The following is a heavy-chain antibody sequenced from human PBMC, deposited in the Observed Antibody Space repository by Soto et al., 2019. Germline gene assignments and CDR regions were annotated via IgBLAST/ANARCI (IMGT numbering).Heavy chain of an antibody. CDR2: ISAYNGNT. D-gene: IGHD6-13*01. CDR3: ARVISSSWSKPGNWIAP. V-gene: IGHV1-18*01. CDR1: GYTFTSYG. Sequence: GASVKVSCKASGYTFTSYGISWVRQAPGQGLEWMGWISAYNGNTNYAQKLQGRVTMTTDTSTSTAYMELRSLRSDDTAVYYCARVISSSWSKPGNWIAPWGQGTLVTVSS. J-gene: IGHJ5*02.